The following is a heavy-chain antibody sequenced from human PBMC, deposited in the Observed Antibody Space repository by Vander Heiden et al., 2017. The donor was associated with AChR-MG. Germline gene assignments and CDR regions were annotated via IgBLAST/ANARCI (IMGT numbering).Heavy chain of an antibody. CDR1: GFTFSSHA. J-gene: IGHJ6*02. V-gene: IGHV3-23*01. D-gene: IGHD3-10*01. CDR3: AKPHEIWFGPTNYYYGMDV. CDR2: ISGSGGST. Sequence: EVQLLESGGGLVQPGGSLRLSCAASGFTFSSHAISWVRQAPGKGLEWVSAISGSGGSTYYADSVKGRFTISRDNSKNTLYLQMNSLRAEDTAVYYCAKPHEIWFGPTNYYYGMDVWGQGTTVTVSS.